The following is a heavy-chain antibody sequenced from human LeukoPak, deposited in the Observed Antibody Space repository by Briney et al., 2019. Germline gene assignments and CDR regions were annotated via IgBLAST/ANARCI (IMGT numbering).Heavy chain of an antibody. D-gene: IGHD3-10*01. CDR1: GFTFSNYA. Sequence: PGGSLRLSCAASGFTFSNYAMNWVRQAPGKGLEWVSTISGSGSSTYYADSVKGRFTVSRDNSKNTLYLQMNSLRAEDTAVYFCAKDLAFGNGSGSYSDYWGQGTLVTVSS. CDR2: ISGSGSST. J-gene: IGHJ4*02. V-gene: IGHV3-23*01. CDR3: AKDLAFGNGSGSYSDY.